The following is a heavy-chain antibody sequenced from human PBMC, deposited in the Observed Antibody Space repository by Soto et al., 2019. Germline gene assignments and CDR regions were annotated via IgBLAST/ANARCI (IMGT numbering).Heavy chain of an antibody. D-gene: IGHD4-17*01. CDR1: GFTFRNYA. CDR3: AKPSHADSSDVYY. V-gene: IGHV3-23*01. Sequence: GGSLRLSCAASGFTFRNYAMSWVRQAPGKGLEWVSSISGTDDSTYYGESVKGRFTISRDSSKNTLYLQMNSLIDEDTAVYYCAKPSHADSSDVYYWGQGTLVTVSS. J-gene: IGHJ4*02. CDR2: ISGTDDST.